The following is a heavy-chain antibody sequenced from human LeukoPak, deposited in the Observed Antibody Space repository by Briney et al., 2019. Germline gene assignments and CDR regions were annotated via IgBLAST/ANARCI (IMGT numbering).Heavy chain of an antibody. CDR2: IIPIFGTA. Sequence: SVKVSCKASGGTFSSYAISWVRQAPGQGLEWMGGIIPIFGTANYAQKFQGRVTITTDESTSTAYMELSSLRSEDTAVYYCAQTPPRYSSGRQSDYWGQGTLVTVSS. CDR1: GGTFSSYA. V-gene: IGHV1-69*05. D-gene: IGHD6-19*01. J-gene: IGHJ4*02. CDR3: AQTPPRYSSGRQSDY.